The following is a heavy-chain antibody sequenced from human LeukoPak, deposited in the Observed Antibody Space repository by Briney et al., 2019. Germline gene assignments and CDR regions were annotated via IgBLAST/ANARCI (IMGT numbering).Heavy chain of an antibody. J-gene: IGHJ4*02. CDR3: ARVVGAISIDY. CDR2: IKHRGRS. D-gene: IGHD2-15*01. CDR1: GSSISSDYY. V-gene: IGHV4-38-2*02. Sequence: SETLSLTCSVSGSSISSDYYWGWVRQPPGKGLEWIGSIKHRGRSYYNPSLKSRVTISVDTSKNQFSLQLSSVTAADTAVYYCARVVGAISIDYWGQGILVTVSS.